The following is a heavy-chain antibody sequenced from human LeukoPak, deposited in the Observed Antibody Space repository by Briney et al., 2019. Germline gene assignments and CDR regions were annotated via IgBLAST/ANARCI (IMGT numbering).Heavy chain of an antibody. CDR2: IYYSGNT. J-gene: IGHJ4*02. CDR3: ARGGGSDDFDF. D-gene: IGHD1-26*01. V-gene: IGHV4-31*03. Sequence: SETLSLTCTVSGGSINRGGYYWSWIRQHPGKGLEWIGYIYYSGNTYYNPSLKSRVSISMDTPKNQFSLKLSSLTAADTAVYYCARGGGSDDFDFWGQGTLVTVSS. CDR1: GGSINRGGYY.